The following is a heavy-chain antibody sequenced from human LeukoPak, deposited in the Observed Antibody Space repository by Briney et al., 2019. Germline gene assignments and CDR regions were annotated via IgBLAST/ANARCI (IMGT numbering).Heavy chain of an antibody. Sequence: PSETLSLTCTVSGGSISNYYWIWIRQPPGKGLEWIGNIYYSGSTNYNPSLKSRVTISVDTSKNQFSLKLSSVTAADAAVYYCARHVWLQPFDYWGQGTLVTVSS. CDR3: ARHVWLQPFDY. D-gene: IGHD3-9*01. V-gene: IGHV4-59*08. CDR1: GGSISNYY. J-gene: IGHJ4*02. CDR2: IYYSGST.